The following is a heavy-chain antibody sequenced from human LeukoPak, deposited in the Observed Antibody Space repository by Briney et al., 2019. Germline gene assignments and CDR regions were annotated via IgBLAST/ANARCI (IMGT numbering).Heavy chain of an antibody. V-gene: IGHV4-59*01. Sequence: PSETLSLTCTVSGGSISSYYWSWIRQPPGKGLEWIGYIYYSGSTNYNPSLKSRVTISVDTSKNQFSLKLSSVTAADTAVYYCARARRYGSGSPAAFDIWGQGTMVTVSS. CDR2: IYYSGST. CDR3: ARARRYGSGSPAAFDI. J-gene: IGHJ3*02. CDR1: GGSISSYY. D-gene: IGHD3-10*01.